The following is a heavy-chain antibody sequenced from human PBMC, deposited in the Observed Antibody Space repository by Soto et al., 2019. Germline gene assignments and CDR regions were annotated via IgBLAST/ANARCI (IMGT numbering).Heavy chain of an antibody. CDR3: ARGAFTMVRGVIINDNWFDP. J-gene: IGHJ5*02. V-gene: IGHV4-30-2*01. D-gene: IGHD3-10*01. CDR2: IYHSGST. Sequence: QLQLQESGSGLVKPSQTLSLTCAVSGGSISSGGYSWSWIRQPPGKGLEWIGYIYHSGSTYYNPSLKSRVTNSVDRSKNQFSLKLSSVTAADTAVYYCARGAFTMVRGVIINDNWFDPWGQGTLVTVSS. CDR1: GGSISSGGYS.